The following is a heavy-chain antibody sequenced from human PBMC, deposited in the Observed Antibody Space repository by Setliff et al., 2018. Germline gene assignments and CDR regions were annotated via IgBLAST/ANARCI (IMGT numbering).Heavy chain of an antibody. J-gene: IGHJ6*03. CDR3: ARMSGFQYMDV. CDR2: IYTSWST. CDR1: GDSISSRRSY. Sequence: SETLSLTCTVSGDSISSRRSYWGWFRQPAGKGLAWIGQIYTSWSTNYNPSLKSRVTISLDTSKNQFSLSLSSVTAADTAVYYCARMSGFQYMDVWGKGTTVTVSS. D-gene: IGHD3-3*01. V-gene: IGHV4-61*09.